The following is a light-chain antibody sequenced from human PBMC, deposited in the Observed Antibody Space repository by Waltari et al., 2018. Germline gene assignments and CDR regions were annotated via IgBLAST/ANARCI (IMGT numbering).Light chain of an antibody. CDR3: CSYAGNDIVV. CDR1: SSDVGCYNL. V-gene: IGLV2-23*01. J-gene: IGLJ2*01. Sequence: QSALTQPASVSGSPGQSITISCSGTSSDVGCYNLVSWYQQHPGKAPKLMIYEGNKRPSGVSNRFSGSKSGNTASLTISGLQAEDEGDYYCCSYAGNDIVVFGGGTNLAVL. CDR2: EGN.